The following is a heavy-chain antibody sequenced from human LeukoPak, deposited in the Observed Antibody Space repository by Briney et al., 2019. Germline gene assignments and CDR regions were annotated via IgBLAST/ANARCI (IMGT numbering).Heavy chain of an antibody. V-gene: IGHV3-30*18. D-gene: IGHD3-22*01. J-gene: IGHJ4*02. CDR3: AKVNYYESSGYYDY. CDR2: ISHDGTNK. CDR1: GITFSTYA. Sequence: GGSLRLSCVASGITFSTYAMSWVRQAPGKGLEWVAVISHDGTNKYYVDSVKGRFTISRDNSKNTLYLQMNSLRAEDTAVYYCAKVNYYESSGYYDYWGQGTLVTVSS.